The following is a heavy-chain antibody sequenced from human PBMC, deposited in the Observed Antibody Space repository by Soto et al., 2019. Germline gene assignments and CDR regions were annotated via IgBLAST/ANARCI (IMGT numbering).Heavy chain of an antibody. Sequence: QVQLVQSGAEVKKPGSSVKVSCKASGGTFSSYAISWVRQAPGQGLEWMGGIIPIFGTANYAQKFQGRVTITADECKSTAYMELSSLRSEDTAVYYCARVLSRYCSSTSCYFGYWGQGTLVTVSS. D-gene: IGHD2-2*01. V-gene: IGHV1-69*01. CDR3: ARVLSRYCSSTSCYFGY. CDR1: GGTFSSYA. CDR2: IIPIFGTA. J-gene: IGHJ4*02.